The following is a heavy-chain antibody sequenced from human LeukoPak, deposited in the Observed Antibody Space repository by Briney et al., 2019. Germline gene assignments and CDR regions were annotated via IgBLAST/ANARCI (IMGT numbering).Heavy chain of an antibody. J-gene: IGHJ5*02. V-gene: IGHV2-5*02. Sequence: SGPTLVKPTQTLTLTCTFSGFSLSTTGVGVGWVRQPPGKALEWLALIYWDDDERYSPSLKSRLTITKDTSKNQVVLTMTNMDPVDTATYYCAKFGERYNWFDPWGQGTLVTVTS. CDR2: IYWDDDE. CDR1: GFSLSTTGVG. D-gene: IGHD3-10*01. CDR3: AKFGERYNWFDP.